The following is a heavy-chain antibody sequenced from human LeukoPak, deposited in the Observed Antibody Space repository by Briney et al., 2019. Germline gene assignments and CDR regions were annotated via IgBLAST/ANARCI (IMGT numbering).Heavy chain of an antibody. CDR2: IYPGDSDT. Sequence: GESLKISCKGSGYSVTSYWIGWVRQMPGKGLEWMGIIYPGDSDTRYSPSFQGQVTISADKSISTAYLQWSNLQASDTAMYYCARGSIVGATRNYFDYWGQGTQVTVSS. V-gene: IGHV5-51*01. CDR1: GYSVTSYW. J-gene: IGHJ4*02. CDR3: ARGSIVGATRNYFDY. D-gene: IGHD1-26*01.